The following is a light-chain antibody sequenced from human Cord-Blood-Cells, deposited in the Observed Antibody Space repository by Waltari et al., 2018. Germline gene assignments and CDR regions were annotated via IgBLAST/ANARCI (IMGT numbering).Light chain of an antibody. CDR2: DVS. Sequence: QSALTQPRSVSGSPGQSVTISCTGTSSDVGGYNYVSWYPQHPGKAPKLMIYDVSKRPSGAPDRFSGSKSGNTASLTIAGLQAEDEADYYCCSYAGSYTYVFGTGTKVTVL. V-gene: IGLV2-11*01. CDR3: CSYAGSYTYV. CDR1: SSDVGGYNY. J-gene: IGLJ1*01.